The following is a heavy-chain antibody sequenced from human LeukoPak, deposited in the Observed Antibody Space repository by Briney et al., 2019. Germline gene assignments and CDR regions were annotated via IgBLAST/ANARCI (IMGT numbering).Heavy chain of an antibody. Sequence: GRSLRLSCAASGFTFSSYGMHWVRQAPGKGLEWVAVIWYDGSNKYYADSVKGRFTISRDNSKNTLYLQMNSLRAEDTAVYYCARESLSKYYYDSGSYYIYYYYGMDVWGKGTTVTVSS. V-gene: IGHV3-33*01. D-gene: IGHD3-10*01. CDR1: GFTFSSYG. J-gene: IGHJ6*04. CDR2: IWYDGSNK. CDR3: ARESLSKYYYDSGSYYIYYYYGMDV.